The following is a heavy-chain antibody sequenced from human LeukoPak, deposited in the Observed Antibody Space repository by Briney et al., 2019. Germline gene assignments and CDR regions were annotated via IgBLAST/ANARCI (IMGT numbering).Heavy chain of an antibody. J-gene: IGHJ4*02. CDR2: ISGSGGST. D-gene: IGHD3-9*01. Sequence: GGSLRLSCAASGFTFSSYWMSWVRQAPGKGLEWVSAISGSGGSTYYADSVKGRFTISRDNSKNTLYLQMNSLRAEDTAVYYCAPNILTGYYNEYYFDYWGQGTLVTVSS. CDR3: APNILTGYYNEYYFDY. CDR1: GFTFSSYW. V-gene: IGHV3-23*01.